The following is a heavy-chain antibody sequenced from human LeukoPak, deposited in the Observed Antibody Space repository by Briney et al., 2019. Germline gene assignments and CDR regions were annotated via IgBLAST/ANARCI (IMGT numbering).Heavy chain of an antibody. J-gene: IGHJ4*02. CDR2: IYYSGST. Sequence: PSQTLSLTCTVSGVSISSGGYYWSWIRQHPGKGLEWIGYIYYSGSTYYNPSLKSRVTISVDTSKNQFSLELSSVTAADTAVYYCARGNDYGGPHYWGQGTLVTVSS. CDR1: GVSISSGGYY. V-gene: IGHV4-31*03. CDR3: ARGNDYGGPHY. D-gene: IGHD4-23*01.